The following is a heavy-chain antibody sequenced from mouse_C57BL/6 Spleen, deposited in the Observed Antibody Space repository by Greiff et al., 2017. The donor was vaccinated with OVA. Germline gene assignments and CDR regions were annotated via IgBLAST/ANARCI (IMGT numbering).Heavy chain of an antibody. D-gene: IGHD2-1*01. Sequence: DVKLVESEGGLVQPGSSMKLSCTASGFTFSDYYMAWVRQVPEKGLEWVANINYDGSSTYYLDSLKSRFIISRDNAKNILYLQMSSLKSEDTATYYCARAIYYGNYGYAMDYWGQGTSVTVSS. CDR2: INYDGSST. V-gene: IGHV5-16*01. J-gene: IGHJ4*01. CDR1: GFTFSDYY. CDR3: ARAIYYGNYGYAMDY.